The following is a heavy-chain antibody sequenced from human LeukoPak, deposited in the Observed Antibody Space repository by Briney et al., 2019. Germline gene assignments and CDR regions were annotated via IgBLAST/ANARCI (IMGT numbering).Heavy chain of an antibody. CDR1: GGTFSSYA. V-gene: IGHV1-69*01. Sequence: ASVKVSRTASGGTFSSYAISWVRQPPGQGLEWMGGIIPIFGTANYAQKFQGRVTITADESTSTAYMELSSLRSEDTAVYYCATRIAAAGTNWFDPWGQGRLVTVSS. J-gene: IGHJ5*02. CDR3: ATRIAAAGTNWFDP. CDR2: IIPIFGTA. D-gene: IGHD6-13*01.